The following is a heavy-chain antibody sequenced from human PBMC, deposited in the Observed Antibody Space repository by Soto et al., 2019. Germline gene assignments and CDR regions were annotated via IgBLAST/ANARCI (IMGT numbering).Heavy chain of an antibody. Sequence: SETLSVTCTVSGGTISSYYWSWIRQPPGKGLEWIGYINYSGSTNYNPSLKSRVTISVDTSKNQFSLKLSSVTAADTAVYYCARTGGYFDWLPPYYFDYWGQGTLVTVSS. V-gene: IGHV4-59*08. J-gene: IGHJ4*02. CDR3: ARTGGYFDWLPPYYFDY. D-gene: IGHD3-9*01. CDR1: GGTISSYY. CDR2: INYSGST.